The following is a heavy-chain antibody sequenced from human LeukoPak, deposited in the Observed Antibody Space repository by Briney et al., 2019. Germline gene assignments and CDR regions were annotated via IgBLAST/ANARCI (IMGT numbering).Heavy chain of an antibody. D-gene: IGHD5-18*01. CDR1: GFTFSSYG. CDR2: IWHDGSNK. CDR3: ASRRGYSYGLDY. J-gene: IGHJ4*02. Sequence: GGSLRLSCAASGFTFSSYGMDWVRQAPGKGLEWVAVIWHDGSNKYYADSVKGRFTISRDNSKNTLYLQMNSLRADDTAVYYCASRRGYSYGLDYWGQGALVTVSS. V-gene: IGHV3-33*01.